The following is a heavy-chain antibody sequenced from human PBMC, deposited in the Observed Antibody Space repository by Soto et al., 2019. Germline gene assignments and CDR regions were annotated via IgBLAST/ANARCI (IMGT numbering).Heavy chain of an antibody. CDR1: GFTFDDYA. J-gene: IGHJ6*03. CDR2: ISWNSGSI. Sequence: GGSLRLSCAASGFTFDDYAMHWVRQAPGKGLEWVSGISWNSGSIGYADSVKGRFTISRDNAKNSLYLQMNSLRAEDTALYYCAKDRFRNKPKWFRYYYYMDVWGKGTTVTVSS. V-gene: IGHV3-9*01. CDR3: AKDRFRNKPKWFRYYYYMDV. D-gene: IGHD3-22*01.